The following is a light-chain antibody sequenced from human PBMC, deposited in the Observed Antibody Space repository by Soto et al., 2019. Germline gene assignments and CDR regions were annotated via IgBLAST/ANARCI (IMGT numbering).Light chain of an antibody. CDR3: QQSYSSPPT. Sequence: DIQMTQSPSSLSASVGDTVTITFQASQDITNYLNWYQQKPGKAPKLLIFAASSLQSGVPSRFSGSRSGPDFTLTISSLQPEDFATYYCQQSYSSPPTFGQGTKGDIK. J-gene: IGKJ1*01. CDR2: AAS. CDR1: QDITNY. V-gene: IGKV1-39*01.